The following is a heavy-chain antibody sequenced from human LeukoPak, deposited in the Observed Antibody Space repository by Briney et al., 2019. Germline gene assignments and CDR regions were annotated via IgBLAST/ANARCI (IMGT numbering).Heavy chain of an antibody. CDR1: GYTFTNYA. J-gene: IGHJ5*02. CDR2: INAGNGNT. CDR3: ARGDFYYDSSDP. D-gene: IGHD3-22*01. Sequence: ASVKVSCMASGYTFTNYAMYWVRQAPGQKLEWMGWINAGNGNTKYSQKFQGRVTITSDTSANTVYMELSSLRSEDTAVYYCARGDFYYDSSDPWGQGTLVTVSS. V-gene: IGHV1-3*01.